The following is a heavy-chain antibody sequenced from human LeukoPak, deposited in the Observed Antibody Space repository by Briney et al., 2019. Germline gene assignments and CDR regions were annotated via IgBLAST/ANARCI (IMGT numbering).Heavy chain of an antibody. CDR3: VRDPDALVY. CDR1: GFTFSSYS. CDR2: IRSSGDTI. Sequence: GESLRLSCAASGFTFSSYSMNWVRQAPGKGLEWVSYIRSSGDTIYYADSVRGRFSISRDNAKNSLYLQMDSLRAEDTAVYYCVRDPDALVYWGLGTLVTVSA. V-gene: IGHV3-48*01. J-gene: IGHJ4*02.